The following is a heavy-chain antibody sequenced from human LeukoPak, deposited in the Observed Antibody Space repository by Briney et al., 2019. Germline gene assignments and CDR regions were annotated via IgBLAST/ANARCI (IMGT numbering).Heavy chain of an antibody. CDR2: ISAYNGNT. CDR3: ARGLLVYCSGGSCLGWFDP. Sequence: ASVKVSCKASGYTFTGYYMHWVRQAPGQGLEWMGWISAYNGNTNYAQKLQGRVTMTTDTSTSTAYMELRSLRSDDTAVYYCARGLLVYCSGGSCLGWFDPWGQGTLVTVSS. CDR1: GYTFTGYY. D-gene: IGHD2-15*01. V-gene: IGHV1-18*04. J-gene: IGHJ5*02.